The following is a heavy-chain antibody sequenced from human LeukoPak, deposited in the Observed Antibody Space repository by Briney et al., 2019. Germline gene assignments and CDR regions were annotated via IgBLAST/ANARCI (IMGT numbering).Heavy chain of an antibody. J-gene: IGHJ4*02. D-gene: IGHD3-10*01. CDR3: ARGHGWGSGLYFAS. CDR1: GESFSGYY. V-gene: IGHV4-34*01. Sequence: SETLSLTCNVYGESFSGYYWTWIRQPPGKGLEWIGEMNHSGSTTYNPPPNSRITISVDTSKSQFSLKLSSVTPVDTAVYYCARGHGWGSGLYFASWGPGILVTVSS. CDR2: MNHSGST.